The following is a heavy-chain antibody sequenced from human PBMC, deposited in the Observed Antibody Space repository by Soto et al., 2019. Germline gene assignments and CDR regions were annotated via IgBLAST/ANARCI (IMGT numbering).Heavy chain of an antibody. CDR2: IYWDDDK. CDR1: GFSLSTSGLG. Sequence: QITLKESGPTLVKPTQTHTLTCTFSGFSLSTSGLGVGWIRQPPGKALEWLALIYWDDDKRYSSSLKSRLTITKDTSKNQVVLTMTNMDPVDTATYCCVHPILITFGGREWFDPWGQGTLVTVSS. J-gene: IGHJ5*02. CDR3: VHPILITFGGREWFDP. V-gene: IGHV2-5*02. D-gene: IGHD3-16*01.